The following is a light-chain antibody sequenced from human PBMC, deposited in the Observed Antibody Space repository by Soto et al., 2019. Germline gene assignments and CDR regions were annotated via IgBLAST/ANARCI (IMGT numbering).Light chain of an antibody. J-gene: IGLJ1*01. CDR1: SSDVGGYNY. Sequence: QSVLTQPASVSGSPGQSITISCTGTSSDVGGYNYVSWYQQHPGNAPKLIIYEVSNRPSGVSPRFSGSKSGNTASLTISGLQAEDEADYYCTSFTSSSTRVFGTGTKLTVL. V-gene: IGLV2-14*01. CDR2: EVS. CDR3: TSFTSSSTRV.